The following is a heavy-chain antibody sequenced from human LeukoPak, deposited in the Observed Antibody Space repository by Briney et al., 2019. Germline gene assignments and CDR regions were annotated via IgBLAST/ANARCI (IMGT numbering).Heavy chain of an antibody. J-gene: IGHJ3*02. CDR1: GFSVSHNY. D-gene: IGHD3-22*01. Sequence: GGSLRLSCAASGFSVSHNYMRWVRQAPGKGLEWLSIIYSGGSTYYADSVKGRFTISRDKSKNTLYLQMNSLRAEDTAVYYCARGSGYYDSSGHSGRAFDIWGQGTMITVSS. CDR3: ARGSGYYDSSGHSGRAFDI. CDR2: IYSGGST. V-gene: IGHV3-66*01.